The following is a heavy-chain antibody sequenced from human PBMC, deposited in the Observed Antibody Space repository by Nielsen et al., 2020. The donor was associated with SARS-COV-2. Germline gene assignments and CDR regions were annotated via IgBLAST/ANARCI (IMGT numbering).Heavy chain of an antibody. CDR2: ISGSGGST. J-gene: IGHJ4*02. CDR3: AKHRGSPLLDFDY. Sequence: GESLKISCAASGFTFSSYAMSWVRQAPGKGLEWVSAISGSGGSTYYADSVKGRFTISRDNSKNTLYLQMNSLRAEDTAVYYCAKHRGSPLLDFDYWGQGTLVTVSP. V-gene: IGHV3-23*01. CDR1: GFTFSSYA. D-gene: IGHD3-10*01.